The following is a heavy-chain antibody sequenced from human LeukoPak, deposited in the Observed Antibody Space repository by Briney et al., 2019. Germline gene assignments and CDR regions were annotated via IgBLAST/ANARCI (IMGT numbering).Heavy chain of an antibody. Sequence: PGGSLRLSCAASGFTFSSYAMHWVRQAPGKGLEWVSSISGSSSYIYYADSVKGRFTISRDNAKNSLYLQMNSLRTEDTAVYYCARYTVTNYFDYWGQGTLVTVSS. CDR1: GFTFSSYA. CDR3: ARYTVTNYFDY. CDR2: ISGSSSYI. J-gene: IGHJ4*02. D-gene: IGHD4-17*01. V-gene: IGHV3-21*01.